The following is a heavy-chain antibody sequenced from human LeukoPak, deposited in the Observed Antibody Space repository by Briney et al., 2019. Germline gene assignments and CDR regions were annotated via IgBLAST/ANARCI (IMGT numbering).Heavy chain of an antibody. CDR3: ATSSGSYYVADAFDI. CDR1: GYTFTSYG. CDR2: ISAYNGNT. V-gene: IGHV1-18*01. Sequence: ASVKVSCKASGYTFTSYGISWVRQAPGQELEWMGWISAYNGNTNYAQKLQGRVTMTTDTSTSTAYMELRSLRSDDTAVYYCATSSGSYYVADAFDIWGQGTMVTVSS. D-gene: IGHD1-26*01. J-gene: IGHJ3*02.